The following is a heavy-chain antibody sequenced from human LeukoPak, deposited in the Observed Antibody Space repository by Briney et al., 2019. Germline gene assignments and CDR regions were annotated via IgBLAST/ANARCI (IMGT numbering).Heavy chain of an antibody. V-gene: IGHV1-8*01. D-gene: IGHD3-9*01. Sequence: ASVKVSCKASGYTFTSYDINWVRQAPGQGLEWMGWMNPNSGNTGYAQRFQGRVTMTRNTSISTAYMELSSLRSEDTAVYYCARGRSDYDILTGYYGNNWFDPWGQGTLVTVSS. CDR1: GYTFTSYD. CDR3: ARGRSDYDILTGYYGNNWFDP. J-gene: IGHJ5*02. CDR2: MNPNSGNT.